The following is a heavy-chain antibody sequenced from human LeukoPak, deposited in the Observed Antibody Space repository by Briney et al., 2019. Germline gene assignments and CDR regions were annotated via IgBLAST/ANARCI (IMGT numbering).Heavy chain of an antibody. V-gene: IGHV4-59*01. CDR3: ARDTRSYDTSGYYYFDY. J-gene: IGHJ4*02. Sequence: SETLSLTCSVSGASTTSYYWNWIRQAPGKGLEWIGHIYSDGTTSYSPSLRSRVTISIDTSRNQFSLKLSSVTAADAAVYYCARDTRSYDTSGYYYFDYWGQGALVTVSS. CDR2: IYSDGTT. CDR1: GASTTSYY. D-gene: IGHD3-22*01.